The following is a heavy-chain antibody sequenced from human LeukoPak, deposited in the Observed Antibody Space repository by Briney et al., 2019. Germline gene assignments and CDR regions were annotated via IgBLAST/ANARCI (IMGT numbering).Heavy chain of an antibody. J-gene: IGHJ4*02. D-gene: IGHD3-3*01. CDR2: ISSSDNGM. V-gene: IGHV3-11*01. Sequence: YISSSDNGMYYADSVKGRFTISRDNPKNSLYLQMNSLRAEDTAVYYCARLSRGYYDFDYWGQGTLVTVSS. CDR3: ARLSRGYYDFDY.